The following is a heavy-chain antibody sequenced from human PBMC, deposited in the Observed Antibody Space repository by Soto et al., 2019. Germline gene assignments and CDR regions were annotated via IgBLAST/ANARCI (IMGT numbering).Heavy chain of an antibody. CDR3: ARGKGSSSSWYPPFYYYYGMDV. CDR1: GGTFSSYA. D-gene: IGHD6-13*01. CDR2: IIPIFGTA. J-gene: IGHJ6*02. V-gene: IGHV1-69*06. Sequence: SVKVSCKASGGTFSSYAISWVRQAPGQGLEWMGGIIPIFGTANYAQKFQGRVTITADKSTSTASMELSSLRSEDTAAYYCARGKGSSSSWYPPFYYYYGMDVWGQGTTVTVSS.